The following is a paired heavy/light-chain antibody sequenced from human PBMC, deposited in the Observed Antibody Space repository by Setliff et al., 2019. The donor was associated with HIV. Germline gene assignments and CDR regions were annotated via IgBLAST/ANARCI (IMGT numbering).Light chain of an antibody. V-gene: IGKV1-NL1*01. Sequence: DIQMTQSPSSLSASVGDRVTITCRASQGISNSLAWYQQKPGKAPKLLLYAASRLESGVPSRFSGSGSGTDYTLTISSLQPEDFATYYCQQYYSTPPNFGQGTKLEIK. CDR2: AAS. CDR1: QGISNS. J-gene: IGKJ2*01. CDR3: QQYYSTPPN.
Heavy chain of an antibody. Sequence: EVQLVESGGGLVKPGGSLRLSCAASGFTFSSYSMNWVRQAPGKGLEWVSSISGSSRYTYYADSVKGRFTISRDNAKNSLYLQMNSLRAEDTAVYYCARVVNYYDTSDYYPGDYWGQGTLVTVSS. D-gene: IGHD3-22*01. CDR2: ISGSSRYT. CDR1: GFTFSSYS. CDR3: ARVVNYYDTSDYYPGDY. J-gene: IGHJ4*02. V-gene: IGHV3-21*02.